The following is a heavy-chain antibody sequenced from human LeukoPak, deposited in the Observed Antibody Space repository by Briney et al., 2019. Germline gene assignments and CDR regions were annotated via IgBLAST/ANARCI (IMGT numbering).Heavy chain of an antibody. CDR2: INSDGSRT. V-gene: IGHV3-74*01. J-gene: IGHJ4*02. D-gene: IGHD3-22*01. Sequence: PGGSLRLSCAASGFTFSSYWMYWVRQAPGKGLVWVSHINSDGSRTSHADSVKGRFTISRDNAKNTLYLQMNSLRAEDTAVYYCAREGGYSHAFDYWGQGTLVTVSS. CDR3: AREGGYSHAFDY. CDR1: GFTFSSYW.